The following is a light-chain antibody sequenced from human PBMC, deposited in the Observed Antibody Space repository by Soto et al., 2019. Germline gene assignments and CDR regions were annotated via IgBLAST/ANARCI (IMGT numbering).Light chain of an antibody. J-gene: IGLJ3*02. CDR3: AAWDDNLSGWV. CDR1: RSNIGSNY. V-gene: IGLV1-47*02. Sequence: QSVLTQPPSASATPGQRVSISCSGSRSNIGSNYVYWYQQLPGAAPRLLMYSNNQRPSGVPGRFSVSKSGTSASLAISELRSEDEADYYCAAWDDNLSGWVFGGGTKLTVL. CDR2: SNN.